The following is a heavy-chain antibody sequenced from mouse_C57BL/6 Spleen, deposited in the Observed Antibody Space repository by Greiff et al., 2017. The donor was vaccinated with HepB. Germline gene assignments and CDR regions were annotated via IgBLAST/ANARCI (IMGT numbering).Heavy chain of an antibody. CDR3: ARRVGHYAMDY. J-gene: IGHJ4*01. CDR2: INPNNGGT. Sequence: EVQLQQSGPELVKPGASVKIPCKASGYTFTDYNMDWVKQSHGKSLEWIGHINPNNGGTIYHQKFTGKATLTVDKSSSTAYMDLRSLTSVDTGVYDCARRVGHYAMDYWGQGTSVTVSS. V-gene: IGHV1-18*01. CDR1: GYTFTDYN. D-gene: IGHD3-1*01.